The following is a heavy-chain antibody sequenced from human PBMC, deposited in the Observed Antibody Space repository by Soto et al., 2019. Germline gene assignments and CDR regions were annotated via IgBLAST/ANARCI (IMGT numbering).Heavy chain of an antibody. Sequence: QVQLVQSGAEVKKPGASVKVSCKASGYTFTSYGISWVRQAPGQGLGWMGWISAYNGNTNNAQKLQGRVTMTTVTSTSRGYMELRGLRSDDTAVYYCARSPGKLWFGESIYDYWGQGTLVTVSS. D-gene: IGHD3-10*01. CDR2: ISAYNGNT. CDR3: ARSPGKLWFGESIYDY. J-gene: IGHJ4*02. CDR1: GYTFTSYG. V-gene: IGHV1-18*01.